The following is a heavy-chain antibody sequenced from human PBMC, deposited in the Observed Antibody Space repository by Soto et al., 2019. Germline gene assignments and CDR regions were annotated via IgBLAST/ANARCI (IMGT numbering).Heavy chain of an antibody. CDR2: LIPIYDEP. Sequence: QVHLVQSGSEVKTPGSSVKVSCKTSGFTFNVYGIHWVRQAPGQGLEWMGGLIPIYDEPYYAQKFQGRVTITADKSTTTVHLELSSLRAEETAVYFCARVRDPHLDHYGLDVWGQGTQVTVS. J-gene: IGHJ6*02. CDR3: ARVRDPHLDHYGLDV. V-gene: IGHV1-69*06. CDR1: GFTFNVYG.